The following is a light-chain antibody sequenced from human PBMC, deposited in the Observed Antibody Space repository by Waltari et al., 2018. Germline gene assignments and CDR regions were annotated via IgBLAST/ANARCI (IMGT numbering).Light chain of an antibody. CDR3: QQYYSTPYT. Sequence: DIVMTQSTDSLAVSLGERATINCKSSQSVFDSPQNNNYLAWYQQKPGQPPKLLIYWAFTRESGVPDRFSGGGSGTDFTLTIDSLQAEDVAVYYCQQYYSTPYTFGQGTKLEIK. V-gene: IGKV4-1*01. J-gene: IGKJ2*01. CDR1: QSVFDSPQNNNY. CDR2: WAF.